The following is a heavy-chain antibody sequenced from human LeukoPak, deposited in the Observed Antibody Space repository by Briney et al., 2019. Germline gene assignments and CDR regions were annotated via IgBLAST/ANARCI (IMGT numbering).Heavy chain of an antibody. CDR1: GYSFTSYW. CDR3: ARHADPQLLWFGNAVGYMDV. D-gene: IGHD3-10*01. CDR2: IYPGDSDT. Sequence: GESLKISCKGSGYSFTSYWIGWVRQMPGKGLEWMGIIYPGDSDTRYSPSFQGQVTISADKSISTAYRQWSNLKASGTAMYYCARHADPQLLWFGNAVGYMDVWGKGTTVTVSS. V-gene: IGHV5-51*01. J-gene: IGHJ6*03.